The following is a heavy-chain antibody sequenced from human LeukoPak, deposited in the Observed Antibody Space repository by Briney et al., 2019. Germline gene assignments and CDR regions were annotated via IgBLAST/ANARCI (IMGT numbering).Heavy chain of an antibody. Sequence: GGSLRLSCIVSGGTFSSYYRTWVRQAPGKGLEWVANIKQDGSEKFYVDSVKGRFTISRDNAKNSLYLQMNSLRVEDTAMYYCGYGSGWIFDCRGQGALVTVSS. CDR1: GGTFSSYY. CDR3: GYGSGWIFDC. D-gene: IGHD6-19*01. CDR2: IKQDGSEK. J-gene: IGHJ4*02. V-gene: IGHV3-7*01.